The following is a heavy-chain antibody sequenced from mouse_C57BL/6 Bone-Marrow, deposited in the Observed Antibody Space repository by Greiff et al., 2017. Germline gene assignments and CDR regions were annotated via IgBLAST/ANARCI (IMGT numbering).Heavy chain of an antibody. J-gene: IGHJ2*01. CDR1: GYSFTSYY. Sequence: VQLQESGPELVKPGASVKISCKASGYSFTSYYIHWVKQRPGQGLEWIGWIYPGSGNTKYNEKFKGKATRTADTSSSSAYMQLRSLTSEDSAVYYCARRRDGYCFDYWGQGTTLTVSS. V-gene: IGHV1-66*01. CDR3: ARRRDGYCFDY. D-gene: IGHD2-3*01. CDR2: IYPGSGNT.